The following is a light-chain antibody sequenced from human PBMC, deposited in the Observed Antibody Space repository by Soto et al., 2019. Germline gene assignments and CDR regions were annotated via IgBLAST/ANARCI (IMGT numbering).Light chain of an antibody. CDR2: SRN. V-gene: IGLV1-44*01. CDR3: ASWDDSLNGPV. J-gene: IGLJ2*01. CDR1: SSNIGTNS. Sequence: QPVLTQPPSASGAPGRRVTISCSGSSSNIGTNSVNWYQQLPGTAPKLLIYSRNQRRSGVPDRFSGSKSGTIASLAISGLQSEDEADYYCASWDDSLNGPVFGGGTKLTVL.